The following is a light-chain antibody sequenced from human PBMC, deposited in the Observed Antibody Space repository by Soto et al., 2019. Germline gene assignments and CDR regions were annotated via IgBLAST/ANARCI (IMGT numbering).Light chain of an antibody. J-gene: IGKJ1*01. CDR1: QSVPNNY. Sequence: EIVWTHSPGTLSLSPGERATLSCRASQSVPNNYLAWFQQRPGQAPRLLIYSASRSAAGVPYRFSGCGSGTDFTLSISRLEPEDFAVYYCQQYGNSPRAFGQCTKVEI. CDR2: SAS. V-gene: IGKV3-20*01. CDR3: QQYGNSPRA.